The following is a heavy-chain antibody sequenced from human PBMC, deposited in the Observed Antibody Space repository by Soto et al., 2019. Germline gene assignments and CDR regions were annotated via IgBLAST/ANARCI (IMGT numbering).Heavy chain of an antibody. CDR1: LYNLVPYY. CDR2: NNHSSGDT. Sequence: VSCQASLYNLVPYYMHWVGQAPAQGREGMGWNNHSSGDTNFAERFQGSVTMTSDTSISTFYMEIMRLNSADTDVYFGAKYWQYGNYAYTFDYWGQGTLVTVSS. CDR3: AKYWQYGNYAYTFDY. J-gene: IGHJ4*02. D-gene: IGHD2-2*01. V-gene: IGHV1-2*02.